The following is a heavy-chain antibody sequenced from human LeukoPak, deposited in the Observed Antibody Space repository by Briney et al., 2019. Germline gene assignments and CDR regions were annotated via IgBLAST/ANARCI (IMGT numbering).Heavy chain of an antibody. CDR3: ARPRDGWPLTHYYYGMDV. V-gene: IGHV3-21*01. D-gene: IGHD5-24*01. CDR1: GFTFSSYS. J-gene: IGHJ6*02. CDR2: ISSSSSYI. Sequence: GGSLRLSCAASGFTFSSYSMNWVRQAPGKGLAWVSSISSSSSYIYYADSVKGRFTISRDNAKNSLYLQMNSLRAEDTAVYYCARPRDGWPLTHYYYGMDVWGQGTTVTVSS.